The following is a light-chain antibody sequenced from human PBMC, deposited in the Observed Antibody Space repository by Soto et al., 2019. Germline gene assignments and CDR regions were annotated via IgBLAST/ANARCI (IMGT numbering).Light chain of an antibody. CDR2: LNSDGSH. CDR1: SGHNNYA. CDR3: QTWGTAIHDVV. Sequence: QSVLTQSPSASASLGASVKLTCTLSSGHNNYAIAWHQQQPETGPRYLMKLNSDGSHSRGDGIPDRFSGSSSGAERHLTISSLQSEDEADYYCQTWGTAIHDVVFGGGTKLTVL. V-gene: IGLV4-69*01. J-gene: IGLJ2*01.